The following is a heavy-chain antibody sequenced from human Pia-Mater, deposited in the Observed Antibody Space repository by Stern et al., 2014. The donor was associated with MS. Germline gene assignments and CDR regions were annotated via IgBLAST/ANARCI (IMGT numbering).Heavy chain of an antibody. V-gene: IGHV1-69*01. CDR1: GDTFSTSL. J-gene: IGHJ4*02. D-gene: IGHD3-16*01. CDR2: IIPILGTP. Sequence: VHLVESGAEVKKPGSSVKVSCKASGDTFSTSLITWVRQAPGQGPEWMGGIIPILGTPNYARRFQGRVTITAAESTNTAYMELSSLRSDDTAVYYCASGVGGSHYFDYWGQGTLVTVSS. CDR3: ASGVGGSHYFDY.